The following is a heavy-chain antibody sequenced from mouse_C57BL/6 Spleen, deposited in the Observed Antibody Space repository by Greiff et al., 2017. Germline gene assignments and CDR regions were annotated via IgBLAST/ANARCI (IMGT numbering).Heavy chain of an antibody. CDR3: ARIGYYGSSGYWYFDV. V-gene: IGHV8-8*01. J-gene: IGHJ1*03. Sequence: QVTLKVSGPGILQPSQTLSLTCSFSGCSLSTFGMGVGWIRQPSGKGLEWLAHIWWDDDKYYNPALKSRLTISKDTSKNQVFLKIANVDTADTATYYCARIGYYGSSGYWYFDVWGTGTTVTVSS. CDR2: IWWDDDK. CDR1: GCSLSTFGMG. D-gene: IGHD1-1*01.